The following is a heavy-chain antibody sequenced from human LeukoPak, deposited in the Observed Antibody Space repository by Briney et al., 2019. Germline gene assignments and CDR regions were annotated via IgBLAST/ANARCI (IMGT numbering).Heavy chain of an antibody. J-gene: IGHJ4*02. CDR3: AREGPWYQLLSLDY. V-gene: IGHV1-18*01. Sequence: GASVKVSCKASGYTFTSHGISWVRKAPGQGLEWVGWVSAYNGNRNYSQHLHRRGAMTTDTSTSTAYIELRSLRSDDTAVYYCAREGPWYQLLSLDYWGQGTLVTVSS. D-gene: IGHD2-2*01. CDR2: VSAYNGNR. CDR1: GYTFTSHG.